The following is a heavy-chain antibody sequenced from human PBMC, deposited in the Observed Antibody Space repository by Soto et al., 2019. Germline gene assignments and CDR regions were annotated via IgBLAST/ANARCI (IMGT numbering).Heavy chain of an antibody. CDR1: GFTFSDYY. Sequence: GGSLRLSCAASGFTFSDYYMSWIRQAPGEGLGWVSYISSSGSTIYYADSVKSRFTISRDNAKNSLYLQMNSLRAEDTAVYYCAREDRDRESALVPATIDGMDVWGQGTTVTVSS. CDR2: ISSSGSTI. CDR3: AREDRDRESALVPATIDGMDV. V-gene: IGHV3-11*01. J-gene: IGHJ6*02. D-gene: IGHD2-2*01.